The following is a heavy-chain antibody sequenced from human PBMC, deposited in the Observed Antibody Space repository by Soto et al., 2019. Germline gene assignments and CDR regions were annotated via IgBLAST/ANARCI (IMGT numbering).Heavy chain of an antibody. J-gene: IGHJ3*02. CDR2: ISTFNGNT. CDR3: ARETGGDNYGPGGFDI. CDR1: GYTLTNYG. D-gene: IGHD5-18*01. Sequence: QVHLVQSGAEVKKPGASVTVSCKASGYTLTNYGINWVRQAPGHGLEWMGWISTFNGNTKFAQRLQGRVTMTRDTSTSTVYMDLKSLRSDDTAVYFCARETGGDNYGPGGFDIWGQGTMVTVSS. V-gene: IGHV1-18*01.